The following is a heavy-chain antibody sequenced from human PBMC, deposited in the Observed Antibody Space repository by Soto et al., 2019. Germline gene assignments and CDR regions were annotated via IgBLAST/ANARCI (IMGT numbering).Heavy chain of an antibody. CDR1: GDSISSFY. CDR3: ARTRDFWSGNDAFDI. Sequence: SETLSLTCTVSGDSISSFYWSWIRQPAGKGLEWIGRIYSSGSTNYNPSLKSRVTISLDTSKNQFSLKLSSVTAADTAVYFCARTRDFWSGNDAFDIWGQGTMVTVSS. V-gene: IGHV4-4*07. D-gene: IGHD3-3*01. CDR2: IYSSGST. J-gene: IGHJ3*02.